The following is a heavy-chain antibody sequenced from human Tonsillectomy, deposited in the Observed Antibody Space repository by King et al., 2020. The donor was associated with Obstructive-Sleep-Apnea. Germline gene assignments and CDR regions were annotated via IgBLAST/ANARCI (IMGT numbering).Heavy chain of an antibody. V-gene: IGHV4-59*08. CDR3: ARQGAGATFGTFDF. CDR1: GGSISGYY. D-gene: IGHD1-26*01. Sequence: QMQLQESGPGLVKPSETLSLTCTVSGGSISGYYWSWIRQPPGKGLEWIGYIYYSGSTNYNPSLKSRGTISVDTSKNQFSLKLSSATAADTAVYYCARQGAGATFGTFDFWGQGTMVTVSS. J-gene: IGHJ4*02. CDR2: IYYSGST.